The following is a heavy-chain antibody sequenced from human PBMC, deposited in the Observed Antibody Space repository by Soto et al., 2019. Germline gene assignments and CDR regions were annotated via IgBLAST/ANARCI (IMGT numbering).Heavy chain of an antibody. CDR2: ISGSGGST. Sequence: EVQLLESGGGLVQPGGSLRLSCAASGFTFSSYAMRWVRQAPGKGLEWVSGISGSGGSTYYADSVKGRFTISRDNSKNTLDMQMRSLRAEDTAVYYCAERDCGYFYFDYWGQGTLVTVSS. CDR3: AERDCGYFYFDY. J-gene: IGHJ4*02. CDR1: GFTFSSYA. V-gene: IGHV3-23*01. D-gene: IGHD5-12*01.